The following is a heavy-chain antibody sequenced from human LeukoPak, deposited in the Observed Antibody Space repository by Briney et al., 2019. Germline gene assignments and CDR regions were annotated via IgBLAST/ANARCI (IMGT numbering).Heavy chain of an antibody. CDR2: INHSGST. D-gene: IGHD3-3*01. V-gene: IGHV4-34*01. CDR1: GGSFSGYY. CDR3: ARSGWNWGRGVHNNWFDP. J-gene: IGHJ5*02. Sequence: PSETLSLTCAVYGGSFSGYYWSWIRQPPGKGLEWIGEINHSGSTNYNPSLKSRVTISVDTSKNQFSLKLSSVTAADTAVYYCARSGWNWGRGVHNNWFDPWGQGTLVTVSS.